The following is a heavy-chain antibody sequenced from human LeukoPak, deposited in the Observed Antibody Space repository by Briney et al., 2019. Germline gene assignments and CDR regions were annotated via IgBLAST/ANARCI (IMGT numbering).Heavy chain of an antibody. CDR3: AKELYGNPSGY. J-gene: IGHJ4*02. D-gene: IGHD2-8*01. V-gene: IGHV3-23*01. CDR1: GFTLRSSA. CDR2: ISGDGGTI. Sequence: GMSLRLSCAASGFTLRSSAMSWVRQAPGKGLEWVSAISGDGGTISYAASVRGRFTISRDNAKNTLFLQMSSLRAGDTALYYCAKELYGNPSGYWGQGTRVTVSS.